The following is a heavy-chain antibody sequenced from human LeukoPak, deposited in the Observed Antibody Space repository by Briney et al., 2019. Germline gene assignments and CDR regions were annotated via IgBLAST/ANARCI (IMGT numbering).Heavy chain of an antibody. D-gene: IGHD1-1*01. CDR3: AGEGSQWNDLY. V-gene: IGHV3-21*01. J-gene: IGHJ4*02. CDR2: ISSSTTYK. CDR1: GFTFNTYT. Sequence: PGRSLRLSCAASGFTFNTYTMKWVRQAPGKGLEWVSSISSSTTYKYYADSVKGRFTISRDNAKNSLYLQMNSLRAEDTAVYYCAGEGSQWNDLYWGQGTLVTVSS.